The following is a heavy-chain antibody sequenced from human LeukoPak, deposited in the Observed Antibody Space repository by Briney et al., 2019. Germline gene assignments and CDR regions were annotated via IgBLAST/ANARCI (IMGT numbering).Heavy chain of an antibody. Sequence: GGSLRLSCAASGFTVSSNYMSWVRQAPGKGLEWVSVIYSGGSTYYADSVKGRFTISRDNSKNTLYLQMNSLRAEDTAVYYCARDGFSSSWGLAYWGQGTLVTVSS. CDR2: IYSGGST. J-gene: IGHJ4*02. V-gene: IGHV3-53*01. CDR1: GFTVSSNY. CDR3: ARDGFSSSWGLAY. D-gene: IGHD6-13*01.